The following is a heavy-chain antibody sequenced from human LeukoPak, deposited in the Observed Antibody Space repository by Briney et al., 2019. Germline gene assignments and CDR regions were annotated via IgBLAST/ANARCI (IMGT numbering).Heavy chain of an antibody. CDR3: ARGQGTVTTH. CDR2: INHSGSA. Sequence: SETLSLTCAVSGGSISSYYWNLIRQPPGKGLEWIGEINHSGSANYNPSLKSRVTISLDTSKNQFSLKLSSVTAADTAVYYCARGQGTVTTHWGQGTLVTVSS. D-gene: IGHD4-17*01. J-gene: IGHJ4*02. CDR1: GGSISSYY. V-gene: IGHV4-34*01.